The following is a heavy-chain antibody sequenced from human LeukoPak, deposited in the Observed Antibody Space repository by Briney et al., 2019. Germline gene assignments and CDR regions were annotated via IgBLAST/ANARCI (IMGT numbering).Heavy chain of an antibody. CDR2: ISGSGGGT. CDR1: GFTFSSIA. J-gene: IGHJ4*02. Sequence: GGSLRLSCAASGFTFSSIAMSWVRQAPDQGLEWVSTISGSGGGTYYADSVKGRFTISRDDSKNTLYLQMNSLRADDTAVYYCAKDLGRYRNNFFDYWGQGNLVTVSS. V-gene: IGHV3-23*01. CDR3: AKDLGRYRNNFFDY. D-gene: IGHD1-26*01.